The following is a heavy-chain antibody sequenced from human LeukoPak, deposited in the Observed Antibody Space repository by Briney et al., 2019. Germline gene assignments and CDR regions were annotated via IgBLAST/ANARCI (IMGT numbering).Heavy chain of an antibody. J-gene: IGHJ4*02. CDR3: ARGLLVGTTVRPYFDY. Sequence: PGGSLRLSCAASGFTFSTSAISWVRQAPGEGLEWVSTITGGDGGTYYADSVKGRFTLSRDNSKHTVYLQMNSLRAEDTAVYYCARGLLVGTTVRPYFDYWGQGTLVTVSS. V-gene: IGHV3-23*01. D-gene: IGHD1-26*01. CDR1: GFTFSTSA. CDR2: ITGGDGGT.